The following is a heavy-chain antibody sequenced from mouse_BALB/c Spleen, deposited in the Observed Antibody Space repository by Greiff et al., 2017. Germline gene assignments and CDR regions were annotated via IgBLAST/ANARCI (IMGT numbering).Heavy chain of an antibody. CDR2: ISSGGSYT. D-gene: IGHD2-14*01. J-gene: IGHJ4*01. V-gene: IGHV5-6-4*01. CDR1: GFTFSSYT. Sequence: LVESGGGLVKPGGSLKLSCAASGFTFSSYTMSWVRQTPEKRLEWVATISSGGSYTYYPDSVKGRFTISRDNAKNTLYLQMSSLKSEDTAMYYCTREGYDYAMDYWGQGTSVTVSS. CDR3: TREGYDYAMDY.